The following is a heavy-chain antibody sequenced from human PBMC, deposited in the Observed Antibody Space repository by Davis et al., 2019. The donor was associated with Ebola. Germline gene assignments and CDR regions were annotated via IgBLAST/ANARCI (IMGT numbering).Heavy chain of an antibody. CDR3: ARVKSDFWSGYSDWFDP. CDR1: GGSISTGDYY. V-gene: IGHV4-30-4*02. Sequence: MPSETLSLTCTVSGGSISTGDYYWSWIRQPPGKGLEWIGYVYYSGDTYYNPSLKSRITISVDTSKNQFSLKLSSVTAADTAVYYCARVKSDFWSGYSDWFDPWGQGTLVTVSS. D-gene: IGHD3-3*01. CDR2: VYYSGDT. J-gene: IGHJ5*02.